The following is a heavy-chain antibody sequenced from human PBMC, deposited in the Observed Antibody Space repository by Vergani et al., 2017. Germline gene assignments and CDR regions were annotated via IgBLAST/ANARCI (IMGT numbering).Heavy chain of an antibody. CDR3: ARDRGCSGGSCYSPYYYYYGMDV. V-gene: IGHV3-21*01. Sequence: EVQLVESGGGLVKPGGSLRLSCAASGFTFSSYSMNWVRQAPGKGLEWVSSISSSSSYIYYADSVKGRFTISRDNAKNSLYLQMNSLRAEDTAVYYCARDRGCSGGSCYSPYYYYYGMDVWGQGTTVTVSS. D-gene: IGHD2-15*01. CDR2: ISSSSSYI. CDR1: GFTFSSYS. J-gene: IGHJ6*02.